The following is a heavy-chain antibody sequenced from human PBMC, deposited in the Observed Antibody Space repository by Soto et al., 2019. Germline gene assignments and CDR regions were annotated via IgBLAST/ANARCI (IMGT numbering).Heavy chain of an antibody. CDR1: GFTFSSYG. CDR2: ISYDGSNK. Sequence: GGSLRLSCAASGFTFSSYGMHWVRQAPGKGLEWVAVISYDGSNKYYADSVKGRFTISRDNSKNTLYLQMNSLRAEDTAVYYCAKGGTSSGWLVDYWGQGTLVTVSS. CDR3: AKGGTSSGWLVDY. V-gene: IGHV3-30*18. J-gene: IGHJ4*02. D-gene: IGHD6-19*01.